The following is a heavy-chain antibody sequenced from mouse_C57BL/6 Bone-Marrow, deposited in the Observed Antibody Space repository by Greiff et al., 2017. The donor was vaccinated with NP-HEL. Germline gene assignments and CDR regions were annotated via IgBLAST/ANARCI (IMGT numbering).Heavy chain of an antibody. D-gene: IGHD2-2*01. V-gene: IGHV1-81*01. CDR1: GYTFTSYG. CDR3: ARYPDYGYDNGLAY. J-gene: IGHJ3*01. Sequence: QVQLQQSGAELARPGASVKLSCKASGYTFTSYGISWVKQRTGQGLEWIGEIYPRSGNTYYNEKFKGKATLTADKSSSTAYMELSSLTSEDSAVYFCARYPDYGYDNGLAYWGQGTLVTVSA. CDR2: IYPRSGNT.